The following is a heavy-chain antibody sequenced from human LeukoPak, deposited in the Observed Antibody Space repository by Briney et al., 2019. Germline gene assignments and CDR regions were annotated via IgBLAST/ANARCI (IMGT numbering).Heavy chain of an antibody. D-gene: IGHD3-22*01. CDR3: ARVRSSGYHYPNWFDP. CDR2: IYYSGST. V-gene: IGHV4-30-4*08. J-gene: IGHJ5*02. Sequence: SQTLSLTCTVSGGSISSGDYYWSWIRQPPGKVLEWIGHIYYSGSTYYNPSLKSRVTISVDTSKNQFSLKLSSVTAADTAVYYCARVRSSGYHYPNWFDPWGQGTLVTVSS. CDR1: GGSISSGDYY.